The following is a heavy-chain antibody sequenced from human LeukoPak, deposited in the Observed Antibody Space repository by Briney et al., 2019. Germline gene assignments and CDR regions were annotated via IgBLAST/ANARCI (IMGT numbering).Heavy chain of an antibody. D-gene: IGHD6-19*01. Sequence: PGGSLRLSCAASGFTFSSYSMTWVRQAPGKGLEWVSYISSSSSTIYYADSVKGRFTISRDNAKNSLYLQMNSLRDEDTAVYYCARVGIAVAGRWGDYWGQGTLVTVSS. CDR1: GFTFSSYS. CDR3: ARVGIAVAGRWGDY. CDR2: ISSSSSTI. J-gene: IGHJ4*02. V-gene: IGHV3-48*02.